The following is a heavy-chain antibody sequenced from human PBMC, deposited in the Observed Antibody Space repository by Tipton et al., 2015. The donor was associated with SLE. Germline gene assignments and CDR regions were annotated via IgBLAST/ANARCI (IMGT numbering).Heavy chain of an antibody. CDR2: ISPSGDGG. J-gene: IGHJ4*02. CDR1: GDTVNTHF. Sequence: QLVQSGPEVKKPGASVKVSCKASGDTVNTHFIHWVRQAPGQGLDWMGVISPSGDGGSYSQNLQGRVTVTTDTSTSTVYMELSSLRSEDTAVYYCARDGERYCSSTSCYTPFYWGQGTLVTVSS. CDR3: ARDGERYCSSTSCYTPFY. D-gene: IGHD2-2*02. V-gene: IGHV1-46*02.